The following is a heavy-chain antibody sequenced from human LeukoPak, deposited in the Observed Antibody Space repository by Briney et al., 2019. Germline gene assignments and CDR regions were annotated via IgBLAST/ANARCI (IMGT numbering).Heavy chain of an antibody. D-gene: IGHD5-18*01. CDR2: INWNGGST. Sequence: GGSLRLSCAASGFTFDDYGMSWVRHAPGKGLEWVSGINWNGGSTGYADSVKGRFTISRDNAKNSLYLQMNSLRAEDTALYYWGRLGGGYSYGPPDYWGKETLVPVSS. V-gene: IGHV3-20*04. CDR3: GRLGGGYSYGPPDY. CDR1: GFTFDDYG. J-gene: IGHJ4*02.